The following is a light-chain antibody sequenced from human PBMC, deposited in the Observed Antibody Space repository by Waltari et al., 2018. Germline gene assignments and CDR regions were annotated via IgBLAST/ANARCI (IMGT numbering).Light chain of an antibody. J-gene: IGLJ2*01. Sequence: QSGLTQPPSVSGAPGQRVTIPCTGSSSNIGAGYAVHWSQLLPGTAPKVLIYGNSNRPSGVPDRFSGSKSGTSASLAITGLQAEDEADYYCQSYDSSLSGSVFGGGTKLTVL. CDR3: QSYDSSLSGSV. CDR1: SSNIGAGYA. CDR2: GNS. V-gene: IGLV1-40*01.